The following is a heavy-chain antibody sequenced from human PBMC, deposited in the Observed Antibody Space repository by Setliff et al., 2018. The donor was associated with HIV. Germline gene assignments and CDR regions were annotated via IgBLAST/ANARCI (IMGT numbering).Heavy chain of an antibody. CDR2: ISVYNGQA. Sequence: ASVKVSCKASGYSFTTYGISWVRQAPGQGLEWVGWISVYNGQALYAQKVQDRITVTMDIPKDTAYMELRGLTPDDTAVYYCARGHHFYWYFDLWGPGTLVTVSS. J-gene: IGHJ2*01. V-gene: IGHV1-18*01. CDR1: GYSFTTYG. CDR3: ARGHHFYWYFDL.